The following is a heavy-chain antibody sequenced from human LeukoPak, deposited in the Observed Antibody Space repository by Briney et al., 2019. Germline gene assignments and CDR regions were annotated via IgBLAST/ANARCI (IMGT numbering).Heavy chain of an antibody. V-gene: IGHV1-18*01. J-gene: IGHJ4*02. CDR1: GYTFTSYG. D-gene: IGHD6-19*01. CDR3: ARNSHGYSSGWLQFNFDY. CDR2: INTYNGNT. Sequence: ASVKVSCKASGYTFTSYGVTWVRQAPGQGLEWMGWINTYNGNTNYAQKLQGRVTMTTDTSTSTAYMELRSLRSDDTAVYYCARNSHGYSSGWLQFNFDYWGQGTLVAVSS.